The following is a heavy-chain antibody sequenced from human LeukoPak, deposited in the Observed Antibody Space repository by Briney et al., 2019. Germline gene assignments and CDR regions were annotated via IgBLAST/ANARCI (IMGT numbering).Heavy chain of an antibody. J-gene: IGHJ6*02. D-gene: IGHD3-10*01. CDR3: ARGGSGLLWFGEFYYYGMDV. CDR2: INPNSGGT. V-gene: IGHV1-2*02. Sequence: ASVKVSCKASGYTFTGYYMHWVRQAPGQGLEWMGWINPNSGGTNYAQKFQGRVTMTRDTSISTAYMELSRLRSDDTAVYYCARGGSGLLWFGEFYYYGMDVWGQGTTVTVSS. CDR1: GYTFTGYY.